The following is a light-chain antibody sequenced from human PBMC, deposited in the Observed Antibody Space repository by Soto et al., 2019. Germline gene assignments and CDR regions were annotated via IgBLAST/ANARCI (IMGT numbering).Light chain of an antibody. J-gene: IGKJ1*01. CDR1: QGIRNE. Sequence: DIQMTQSPSSLSASVGDRVTITCRASQGIRNELGWYQHKPGKAPRRLIYAASTLQSGVPSRVSGSGSGTEFTLTITSLQTEDFATYYCLQHNSYPWTFGQGTKVDIK. CDR2: AAS. CDR3: LQHNSYPWT. V-gene: IGKV1-17*01.